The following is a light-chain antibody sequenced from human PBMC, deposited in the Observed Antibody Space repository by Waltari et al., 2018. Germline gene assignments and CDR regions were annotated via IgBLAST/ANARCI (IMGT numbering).Light chain of an antibody. CDR1: QNIDRW. CDR3: QEYRTYRT. J-gene: IGKJ1*01. V-gene: IGKV1-5*03. Sequence: DIQMTQSPSTLSASVGERVTLTCRASQNIDRWLAWYQQKPGEAPKLLIYKTSSLESGVASRFSGSGYGTEFTLTISSLQPDDFATYYCQEYRTYRTFGQGTKVEIK. CDR2: KTS.